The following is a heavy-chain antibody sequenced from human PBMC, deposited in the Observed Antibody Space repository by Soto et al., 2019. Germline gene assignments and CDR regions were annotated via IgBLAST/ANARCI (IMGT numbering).Heavy chain of an antibody. D-gene: IGHD3-3*01. CDR3: ATDKGDFTFGP. CDR2: ISANTGDT. J-gene: IGHJ5*02. V-gene: IGHV1-18*04. Sequence: QVQLVQSGAEVKKPGASITVSCKASGYSFSTNGVSWVRQAPGQGLEWMGWISANTGDTLCAEKFEDRITLTADTPTTTAYMELRSLRPDDTATYFCATDKGDFTFGPWGQGTLITVSS. CDR1: GYSFSTNG.